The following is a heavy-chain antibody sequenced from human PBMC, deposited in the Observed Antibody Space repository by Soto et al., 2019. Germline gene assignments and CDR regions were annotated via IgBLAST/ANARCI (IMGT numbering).Heavy chain of an antibody. D-gene: IGHD3-10*01. V-gene: IGHV1-3*05. Sequence: QVQLVQSGPEEKRPGASVKVSCKASGYTFSIFAIHWVRQAPGQRLEWMGWINAATGNTKYSQNFQDRVTITRDTSAYTAYMELSSLRFEDTAVYYCARELFVVPSPGGYWGQGTLVTVSS. CDR2: INAATGNT. J-gene: IGHJ4*02. CDR1: GYTFSIFA. CDR3: ARELFVVPSPGGY.